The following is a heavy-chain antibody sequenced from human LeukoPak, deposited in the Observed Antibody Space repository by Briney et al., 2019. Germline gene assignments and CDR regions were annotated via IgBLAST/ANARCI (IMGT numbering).Heavy chain of an antibody. CDR1: GGSISSYY. D-gene: IGHD5-18*01. J-gene: IGHJ4*02. Sequence: PSETLSLTCTVSGGSISSYYWSWIRLPPGKGLEWIGYIYYTGATYYNPSLKSRVTISLDTSKNQFSLRLSSVTAADAAVYYCARAGYSYGTGYYFDYWGQGALVTVSS. CDR3: ARAGYSYGTGYYFDY. CDR2: IYYTGAT. V-gene: IGHV4-59*01.